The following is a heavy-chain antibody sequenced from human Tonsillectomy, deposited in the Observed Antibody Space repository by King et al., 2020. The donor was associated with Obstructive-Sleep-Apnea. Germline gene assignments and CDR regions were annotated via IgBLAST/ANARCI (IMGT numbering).Heavy chain of an antibody. V-gene: IGHV1-2*02. CDR2: INPNSGGT. J-gene: IGHJ4*02. CDR1: GYTFTSYY. Sequence: VQLVQSGAEVRMPGASVKVSCKASGYTFTSYYIQLVRQAPGQGLEWKGWINPNSGGTNFAQQFKGRGTMTRDTSISTAYMELSRLRSDDTAIYYCARDKKFSSSWPPFLYFDYWGQGSLVTVSS. CDR3: ARDKKFSSSWPPFLYFDY. D-gene: IGHD6-13*01.